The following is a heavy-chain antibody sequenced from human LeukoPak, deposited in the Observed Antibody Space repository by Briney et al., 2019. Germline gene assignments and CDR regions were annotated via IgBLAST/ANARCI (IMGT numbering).Heavy chain of an antibody. CDR3: ASLIWGGGFDI. V-gene: IGHV3-7*01. Sequence: GGSLRLSCSASGFSFSTYWMSWVRQAQGEGLEWVANIKQDGSEIYYVDSVKGRFTISRDNAKTSLYLQMNNLRADDTAVYYCASLIWGGGFDIWGQGTMVTVSS. CDR2: IKQDGSEI. D-gene: IGHD3-16*01. J-gene: IGHJ3*02. CDR1: GFSFSTYW.